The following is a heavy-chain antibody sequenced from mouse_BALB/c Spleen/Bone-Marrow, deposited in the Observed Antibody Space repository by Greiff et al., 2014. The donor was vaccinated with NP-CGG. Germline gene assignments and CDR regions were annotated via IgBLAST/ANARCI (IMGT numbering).Heavy chain of an antibody. CDR1: GFDFSRYW. V-gene: IGHV4-1*02. J-gene: IGHJ3*01. Sequence: EVQLQQSGGGLVQPGGSLKLSCAASGFDFSRYWMTWVRQAPGKGLEWIGEINPDSSTINYTPSLKDKFIISRDNAKNRLYLQMRKVRSDDTALYYCARKGYYGWIAYWGQGTLVSVSA. CDR2: INPDSSTI. D-gene: IGHD1-1*01. CDR3: ARKGYYGWIAY.